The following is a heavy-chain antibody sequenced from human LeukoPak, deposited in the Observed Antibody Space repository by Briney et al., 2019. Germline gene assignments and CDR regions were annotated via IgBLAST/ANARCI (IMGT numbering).Heavy chain of an antibody. J-gene: IGHJ3*02. CDR2: IKEDGSDK. CDR3: ARVRGTFDI. CDR1: GFTFSNYW. Sequence: GGSLRLSCVVSGFTFSNYWMSCLRQAPGKGLEWVANIKEDGSDKYYVDSVKGRFTISRDNAKNSLFLQMNSLRAEDTAVYYCARVRGTFDIWGQGTMVTVSS. V-gene: IGHV3-7*01.